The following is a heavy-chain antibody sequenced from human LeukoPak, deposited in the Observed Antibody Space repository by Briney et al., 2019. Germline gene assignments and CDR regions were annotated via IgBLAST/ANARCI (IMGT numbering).Heavy chain of an antibody. CDR3: ARVDLYYDSSGYSRAANDY. J-gene: IGHJ4*02. CDR1: GGTFSSYA. CDR2: IIPIFGTA. V-gene: IGHV1-69*13. D-gene: IGHD3-22*01. Sequence: EASVKVSCKASGGTFSSYAISWVRQAPGQGLEWMGGIIPIFGTANYAQKFQGRVTITADESTSTAYMELSSLRSDDTAVYFCARVDLYYDSSGYSRAANDYWGQGTLVTVSS.